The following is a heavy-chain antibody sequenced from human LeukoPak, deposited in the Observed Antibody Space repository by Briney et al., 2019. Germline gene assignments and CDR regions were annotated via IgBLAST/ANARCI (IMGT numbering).Heavy chain of an antibody. CDR3: ASQSFARFDP. D-gene: IGHD3-16*01. CDR1: GVTFSRNW. Sequence: GGSLRLSCVASGVTFSRNWMSWVRQAPGKGLEWVGNIQPDGSEQYPVDSVKGRFTISRDNARNSLFLQMNSLRVEDTAVCYCASQSFARFDPWGQGTLVTVSS. J-gene: IGHJ5*02. V-gene: IGHV3-7*01. CDR2: IQPDGSEQ.